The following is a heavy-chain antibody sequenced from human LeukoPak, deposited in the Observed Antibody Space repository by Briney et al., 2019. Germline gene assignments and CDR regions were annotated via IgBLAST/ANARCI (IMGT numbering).Heavy chain of an antibody. CDR2: ISWNSGSI. V-gene: IGHV3-9*01. J-gene: IGHJ6*02. D-gene: IGHD2-21*02. Sequence: TGGSLRLSCAASGFTFDDYAMHWVRQAPGKGLEWVSGISWNSGSIGYADSVKGRFTISRDNAKNSLYLQMNSLRAEDTALYYCAKDCHCGGDCFWSYYYGMDVWGQGTTVTVSS. CDR3: AKDCHCGGDCFWSYYYGMDV. CDR1: GFTFDDYA.